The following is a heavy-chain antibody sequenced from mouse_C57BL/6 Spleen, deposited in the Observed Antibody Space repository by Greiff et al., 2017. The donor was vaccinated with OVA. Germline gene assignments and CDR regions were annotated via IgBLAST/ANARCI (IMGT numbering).Heavy chain of an antibody. CDR3: ASTAQARFAY. D-gene: IGHD3-2*02. CDR1: GYTFTDYY. CDR2: IYPGSGNT. Sequence: VKLQESGAELVRPGASVKLSCKASGYTFTDYYINWVKQRPGQGLEWIARIYPGSGNTYYNEKFKGKATLTAEKSSSTAYMQLSSLTSEDSAVYFCASTAQARFAYWGQGTLVTVSA. V-gene: IGHV1-76*01. J-gene: IGHJ3*01.